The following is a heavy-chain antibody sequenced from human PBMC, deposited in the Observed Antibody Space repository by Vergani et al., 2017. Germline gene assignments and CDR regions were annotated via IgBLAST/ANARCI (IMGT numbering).Heavy chain of an antibody. CDR2: IYYSGST. J-gene: IGHJ6*03. CDR1: GGSISSSSYY. Sequence: QLQLQESGPGLVKPSETLSLTCTVSGGSISSSSYYWGWIRQPPGKGLEWIGSIYYSGSTYYNPSLKSRVTISVDTSKSEFSLKLSSVTAADTAVYYCARRGHTVTTSYYYYYMDVWGKATTVTVSS. V-gene: IGHV4-39*01. CDR3: ARRGHTVTTSYYYYYMDV. D-gene: IGHD4-11*01.